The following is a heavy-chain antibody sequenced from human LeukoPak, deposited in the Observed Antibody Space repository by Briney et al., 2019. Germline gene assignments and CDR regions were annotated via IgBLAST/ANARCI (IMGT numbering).Heavy chain of an antibody. J-gene: IGHJ4*02. CDR3: ASDLIYGVPADFFDY. CDR1: GFTFSSYT. V-gene: IGHV3-21*04. D-gene: IGHD3-3*02. CDR2: ISRRADSI. Sequence: PGGSLRLSCAASGFTFSSYTMNWVRQAPGKGLEWVSSISRRADSIYYADSLRGRITVSRDNTKNSLYLQMNSLRAEDTAIYYCASDLIYGVPADFFDYWGQGTLVTVSS.